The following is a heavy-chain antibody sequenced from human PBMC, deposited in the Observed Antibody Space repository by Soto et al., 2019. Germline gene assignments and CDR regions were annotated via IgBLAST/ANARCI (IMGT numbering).Heavy chain of an antibody. CDR1: GGSISSYY. D-gene: IGHD4-17*01. CDR3: ARHDGDYYFDY. V-gene: IGHV4-59*08. CDR2: IYYSGST. Sequence: PSETLSLTCTVSGGSISSYYWSWIRQPPGKGLEWIGYIYYSGSTNYNPSLKSRVTISLDTSKNQFSLKLSSVTAADTAVYYCARHDGDYYFDYWGQGTLVTVSS. J-gene: IGHJ4*02.